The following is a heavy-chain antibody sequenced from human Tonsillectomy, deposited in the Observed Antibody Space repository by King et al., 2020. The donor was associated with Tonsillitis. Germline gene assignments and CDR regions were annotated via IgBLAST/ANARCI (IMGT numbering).Heavy chain of an antibody. CDR3: ARGPNGGNLLFHV. J-gene: IGHJ3*01. D-gene: IGHD4-23*01. CDR2: IFDNGNT. V-gene: IGHV4-59*01. CDR1: GGSISSYH. Sequence: QLQESGPGLVKPSETLSLTCTVSGGSISSYHWSWIRQPPGKGLEWIGYIFDNGNTNYNPSLKGRVTMSVDTSKNQFSLRLRSVTAADTAVYYCARGPNGGNLLFHVWGQGTMVTVSS.